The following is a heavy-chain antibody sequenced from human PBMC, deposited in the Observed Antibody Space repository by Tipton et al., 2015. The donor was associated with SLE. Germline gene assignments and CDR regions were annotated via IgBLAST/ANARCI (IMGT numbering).Heavy chain of an antibody. Sequence: TLSLTCTVSGGPISSGGYYWSWIRRHLGKGLEWIGYIYYSGSTHYNPSLKSRVTISVDTSKNQFSLKLSSVTAADTAVYYCARGGIQLREGFDYWGQGTLVTVSS. J-gene: IGHJ4*02. CDR1: GGPISSGGYY. CDR3: ARGGIQLREGFDY. D-gene: IGHD5-18*01. V-gene: IGHV4-31*03. CDR2: IYYSGST.